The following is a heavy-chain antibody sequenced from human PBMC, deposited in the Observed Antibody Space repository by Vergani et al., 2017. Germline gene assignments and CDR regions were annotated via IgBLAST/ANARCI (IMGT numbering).Heavy chain of an antibody. D-gene: IGHD6-19*01. CDR2: IYYSGLT. V-gene: IGHV4-39*01. J-gene: IGHJ4*02. CDR1: ADSISSGSYY. Sequence: QWHLQQSGPGLVKPPETPFLTCIVPADSISSGSYYWGWIRHPPGKSLEWIGSIYYSGLTYYNPSLKSRVAISVDTSKNQFSLKVTSVTAADTAVYFCARQRPGSGWSPGDFDDWGQGILVTVSS. CDR3: ARQRPGSGWSPGDFDD.